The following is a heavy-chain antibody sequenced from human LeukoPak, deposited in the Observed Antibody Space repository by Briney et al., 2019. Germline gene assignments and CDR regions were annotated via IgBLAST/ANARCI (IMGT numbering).Heavy chain of an antibody. V-gene: IGHV1-2*02. CDR2: INPNSGGT. CDR1: GYTFTGYY. Sequence: ASVKVSCKASGYTFTGYYMHWVRQAPGQGLEWMGWINPNSGGTNYAQKFQGRVTMTRDTSISTAYMELSRLRSDDTAVYYCARAGIVVVHYEDWEWFDPWGQGTLVTVSS. CDR3: ARAGIVVVHYEDWEWFDP. D-gene: IGHD2-2*01. J-gene: IGHJ5*02.